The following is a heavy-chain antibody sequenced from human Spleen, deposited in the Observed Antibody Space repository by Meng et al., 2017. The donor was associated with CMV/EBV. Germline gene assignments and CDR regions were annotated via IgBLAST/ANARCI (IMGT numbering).Heavy chain of an antibody. CDR2: IIPILGTA. V-gene: IGHV1-69*05. D-gene: IGHD3-22*01. CDR1: GGTFSSYA. CDR3: ARSGSGYYSNWYFDL. Sequence: SGGTFSSYAISWVRQAPGQGLEWMGGIIPILGTANYAQKCQGRVTITTDESTSTAYMELSSLRSEDTAVYYCARSGSGYYSNWYFDLWGRGTLVTVSS. J-gene: IGHJ2*01.